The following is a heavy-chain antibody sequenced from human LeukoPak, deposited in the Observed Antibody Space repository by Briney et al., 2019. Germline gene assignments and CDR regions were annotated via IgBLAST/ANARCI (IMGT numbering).Heavy chain of an antibody. CDR2: IYSSGSI. D-gene: IGHD3-10*01. Sequence: PSETLSLTCIVSGGSISSYYWSWIRQPPGKGLEWIGYIYSSGSINYNPSFTSRVTISADTSKNQFSLKLSSVTAADTAVYYCASGSMVRGVSNWYFDLWGRGTLVTVSS. V-gene: IGHV4-59*01. CDR3: ASGSMVRGVSNWYFDL. CDR1: GGSISSYY. J-gene: IGHJ2*01.